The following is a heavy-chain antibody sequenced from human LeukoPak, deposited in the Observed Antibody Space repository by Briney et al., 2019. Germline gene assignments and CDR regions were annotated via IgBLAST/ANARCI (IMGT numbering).Heavy chain of an antibody. Sequence: ASVKVSCKASGGTFSSYAISWVRQAPGQGLEWMGGIIPIFGTANYAQKFQGRVAIIADESTSTAYMELSSLRSEDTAMYYCAVAYCGGDCIYYFDYWGQGTQVTVSS. J-gene: IGHJ4*02. CDR2: IIPIFGTA. CDR1: GGTFSSYA. V-gene: IGHV1-69*13. D-gene: IGHD2-21*02. CDR3: AVAYCGGDCIYYFDY.